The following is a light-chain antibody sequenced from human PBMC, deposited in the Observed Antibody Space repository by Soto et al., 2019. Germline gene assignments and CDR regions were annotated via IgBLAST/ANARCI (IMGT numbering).Light chain of an antibody. CDR1: SSDVGGYNY. J-gene: IGLJ1*01. CDR3: SSDAGSSNV. V-gene: IGLV2-8*01. Sequence: QSALPQPPSASGSPGQSVALSCTGTSSDVGGYNYVSWYQQHPGKAPKLMIYEVNKRPTGVPDRVSGSKSGNTASLTVSGRQAEDEADYYCSSDAGSSNVFGTGTKLTAL. CDR2: EVN.